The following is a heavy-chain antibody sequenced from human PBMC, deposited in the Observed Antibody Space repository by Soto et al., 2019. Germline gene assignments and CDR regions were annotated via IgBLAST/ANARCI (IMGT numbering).Heavy chain of an antibody. CDR1: GGTFSSYA. D-gene: IGHD3-3*01. V-gene: IGHV1-69*06. J-gene: IGHJ6*02. CDR2: IIPIFGTA. Sequence: QVQLVQSGAEVKKPGSSVKVSCKASGGTFSSYAISWVRQAPGQGLEWMGGIIPIFGTANYAQKFQGRVTITADKSTSTAYMELSSLRSEDTAVYYCARVNTIFGGKVGYYYYCGMDVWGQGTTVTVSS. CDR3: ARVNTIFGGKVGYYYYCGMDV.